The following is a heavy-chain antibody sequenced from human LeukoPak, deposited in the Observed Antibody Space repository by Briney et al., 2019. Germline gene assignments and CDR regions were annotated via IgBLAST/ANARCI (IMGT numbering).Heavy chain of an antibody. CDR2: IWYDGSNK. D-gene: IGHD1-26*01. V-gene: IGHV3-33*06. CDR3: AKDRGTYYAFDY. Sequence: GRSLRLSCAAAGFTFSSYGMHWVRQAPGKGLEWVAVIWYDGSNKYYADSVKGRFTISRDNSKNTLYLQMNSLGDEDTAVYYCAKDRGTYYAFDYWGQGTLVTVSS. J-gene: IGHJ4*02. CDR1: GFTFSSYG.